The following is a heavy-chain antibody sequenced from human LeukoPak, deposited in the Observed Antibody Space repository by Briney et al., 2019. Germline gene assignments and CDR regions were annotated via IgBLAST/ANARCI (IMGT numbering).Heavy chain of an antibody. V-gene: IGHV4-59*01. CDR3: VKHGSGWSVDY. CDR1: SASISSYY. J-gene: IGHJ4*02. D-gene: IGHD6-19*01. CDR2: IQNTGGT. Sequence: SETLSLTSTVSSASISSYYWGWIRQSPGKGLEWIGYIQNTGGTNYNPSLKSRVSISKDTSKNQFSLQVRSVTAADTAVYYCVKHGSGWSVDYWGQGSLVTVSS.